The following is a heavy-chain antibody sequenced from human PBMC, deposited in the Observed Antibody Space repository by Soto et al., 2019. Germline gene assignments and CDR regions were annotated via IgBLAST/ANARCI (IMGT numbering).Heavy chain of an antibody. V-gene: IGHV5-51*01. CDR2: IYPGDSDT. J-gene: IGHJ6*02. CDR1: GYSFTSYW. Sequence: GESLKISCKGSGYSFTSYWIGWVRQMPGKGPEWMGIIYPGDSDTRHSSSFQGQVTISADKSISTAYLQWSSLKASDTAMYYCARGLQVVSYYYYGMDAWGQGTTVTVSS. CDR3: ARGLQVVSYYYYGMDA. D-gene: IGHD2-15*01.